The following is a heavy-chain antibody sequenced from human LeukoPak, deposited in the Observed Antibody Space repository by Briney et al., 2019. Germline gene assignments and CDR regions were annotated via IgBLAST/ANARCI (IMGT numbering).Heavy chain of an antibody. V-gene: IGHV3-7*02. CDR3: ASLAAGTYLPDY. J-gene: IGHJ4*02. Sequence: PGGSLRLSCAASGFTFSTSWMTWVRQAPGKGLEWVASIDQDGSEKYYVDSVRGRFTISRDNANKSLYLQVNSLRAEDTAVYYCASLAAGTYLPDYWGQGTLVTVSS. CDR1: GFTFSTSW. CDR2: IDQDGSEK. D-gene: IGHD6-13*01.